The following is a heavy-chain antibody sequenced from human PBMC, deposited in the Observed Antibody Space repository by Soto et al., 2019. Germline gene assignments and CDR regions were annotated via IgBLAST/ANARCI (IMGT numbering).Heavy chain of an antibody. CDR3: ARGGGSDRSYYDFWSGYYPVGWFDP. CDR2: IYHSGST. V-gene: IGHV4-30-2*01. J-gene: IGHJ5*02. CDR1: GGSISSGGYS. D-gene: IGHD3-3*01. Sequence: QLQLQESGSGLVKPSQTLSLTCAVSGGSISSGGYSWSWIRQPPGKGLEWIGYIYHSGSTYYNPSLKSRVTMSVDRSKNQFSLKLSSVTAADTAVYYCARGGGSDRSYYDFWSGYYPVGWFDPWGQGTLVTVSS.